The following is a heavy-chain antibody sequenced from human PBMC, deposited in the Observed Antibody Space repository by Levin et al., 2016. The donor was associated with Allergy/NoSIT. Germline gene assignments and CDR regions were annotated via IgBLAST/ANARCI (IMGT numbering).Heavy chain of an antibody. CDR2: ISYDGSNK. Sequence: GESLKISCAASGFTFSSYGMHWVRQAPGKGLEWVAVISYDGSNKYYADSVKGRFTISRDNSKNTLYLQMNSLRAEDTAVYYCAKDVGKQQWLVQVVAFDIWGQGTMVTVSS. CDR1: GFTFSSYG. CDR3: AKDVGKQQWLVQVVAFDI. V-gene: IGHV3-30*18. J-gene: IGHJ3*02. D-gene: IGHD6-19*01.